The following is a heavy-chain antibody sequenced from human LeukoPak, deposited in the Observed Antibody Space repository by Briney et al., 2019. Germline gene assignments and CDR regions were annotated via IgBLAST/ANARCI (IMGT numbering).Heavy chain of an antibody. CDR2: IIPILGIA. V-gene: IGHV1-69*04. CDR1: GGTFSSYA. D-gene: IGHD1-20*01. J-gene: IGHJ4*02. Sequence: ASVKVSCKASGGTFSSYAISWVRQAPGQGLEWMGRIIPILGIANYAQKFHGRVTINADKSTSTAYMELSSLRSEDTAVYYCARDPSRGITGTTGYWGQGTLVTVSS. CDR3: ARDPSRGITGTTGY.